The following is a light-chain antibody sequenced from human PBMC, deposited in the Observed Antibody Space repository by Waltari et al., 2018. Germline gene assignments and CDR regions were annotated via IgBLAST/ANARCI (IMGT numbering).Light chain of an antibody. J-gene: IGKJ2*02. V-gene: IGKV3-11*01. CDR2: GGF. CDR3: RQRSNWPAST. Sequence: PHSPAILSLSPGEGATHSCRASRDVGVHLAWYQHRRGQPPRRLVYGGFIRVTGVPARFSGSRSVTDFALGVSCLGPEDLAIYCCRQRSNWPASTFGPVTKL. CDR1: RDVGVH.